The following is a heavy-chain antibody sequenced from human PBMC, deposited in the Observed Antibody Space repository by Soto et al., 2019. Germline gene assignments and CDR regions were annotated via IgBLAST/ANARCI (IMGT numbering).Heavy chain of an antibody. J-gene: IGHJ4*02. CDR3: ARTVGYGDPNYFDS. V-gene: IGHV4-31*03. Sequence: QVQLQESGPGLVKPSQTLSLTCTVSGGSISSGGYYWSWIRQHPGKGLEGIGSIYYSGSTYYNPSLRGRITISVDSSKNQFSLKLSAVTAADTAVYYCARTVGYGDPNYFDSGGQGTMVTVSS. CDR2: IYYSGST. D-gene: IGHD4-17*01. CDR1: GGSISSGGYY.